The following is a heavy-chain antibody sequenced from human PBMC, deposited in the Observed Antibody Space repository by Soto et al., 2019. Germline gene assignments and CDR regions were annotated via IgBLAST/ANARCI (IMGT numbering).Heavy chain of an antibody. CDR3: ARDLATRLSSWSLYYYYVMDV. CDR2: INAGNGNT. CDR1: GYTFTSYD. V-gene: IGHV1-3*01. Sequence: ASEKVSCKASGYTFTSYDMHWVRQAPGQRLEWMGWINAGNGNTKYSQKFQGRVPITRDTPARTAYMELSSLRSEDTAVYYCARDLATRLSSWSLYYYYVMDVWCQGTTVT. D-gene: IGHD6-13*01. J-gene: IGHJ6*02.